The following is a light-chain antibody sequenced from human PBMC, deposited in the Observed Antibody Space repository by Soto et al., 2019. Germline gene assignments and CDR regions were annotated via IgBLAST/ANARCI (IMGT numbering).Light chain of an antibody. CDR3: QQSSIVPIT. V-gene: IGKV1-39*01. J-gene: IGKJ5*01. Sequence: DIQMTQSPSSLSASVGDRATITCRASQSIAGYLSWYQQRPGKAPKFLIYSAASLQRGVPSRFSGNGAGTDVSLPINGLQREDFVTYVVQQSSIVPITLGQGTRREIK. CDR1: QSIAGY. CDR2: SAA.